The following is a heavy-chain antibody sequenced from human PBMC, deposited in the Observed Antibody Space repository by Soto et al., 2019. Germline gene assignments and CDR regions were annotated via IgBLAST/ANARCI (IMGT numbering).Heavy chain of an antibody. CDR1: GYSFSNYG. V-gene: IGHV1-18*01. D-gene: IGHD1-26*01. Sequence: VQLVQSGGEVKQPGASVKVSCRASGYSFSNYGITCVRQAPGQGLEWMGWISGYNSNTNYAQKFEGRVRMTKDTTRSTAYLEVRSLRFDDTAVYYCGRERQWEPVPYWGQGTPVTVSS. J-gene: IGHJ4*02. CDR2: ISGYNSNT. CDR3: GRERQWEPVPY.